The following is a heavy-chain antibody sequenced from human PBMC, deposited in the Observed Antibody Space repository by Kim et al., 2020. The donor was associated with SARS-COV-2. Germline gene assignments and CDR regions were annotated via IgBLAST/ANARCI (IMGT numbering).Heavy chain of an antibody. J-gene: IGHJ4*02. Sequence: ASVKVSCKASGYTFTSYAMHWVRQAPGQRLEWMGWINAGNGNTKYSQKFQGRVTITRDTSASTAYMELSSLRSEDTAVYYCARSPLAVAGIVVFDYWGQGTLVTVSS. CDR1: GYTFTSYA. D-gene: IGHD6-19*01. CDR2: INAGNGNT. V-gene: IGHV1-3*01. CDR3: ARSPLAVAGIVVFDY.